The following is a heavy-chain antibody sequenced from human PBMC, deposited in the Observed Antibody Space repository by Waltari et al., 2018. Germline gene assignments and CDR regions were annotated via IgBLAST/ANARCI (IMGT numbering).Heavy chain of an antibody. CDR1: GYSITSGSY. CDR3: TRLFGGSVWEAFDI. V-gene: IGHV4-38-2*01. J-gene: IGHJ3*02. Sequence: QVQLLESGPGLVRPSATLSLTCAVSGYSITSGSYWGWIRQPPGKGLEWIANIYHSGSTDYNPSLKSRVTISVDTYKNQFSLKLSSVTAADTAVYYCTRLFGGSVWEAFDIWGQGTMVTVSS. CDR2: IYHSGST. D-gene: IGHD3-3*01.